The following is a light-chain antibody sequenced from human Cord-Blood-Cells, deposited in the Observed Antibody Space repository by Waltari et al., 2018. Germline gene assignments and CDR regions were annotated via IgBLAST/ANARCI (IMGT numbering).Light chain of an antibody. CDR2: DVS. J-gene: IGLJ2*01. CDR3: CSYAGSYDVV. V-gene: IGLV2-11*01. CDR1: RSDVGGYNY. Sequence: QSALTQPRSVSGSPGQSVTISCTGTRSDVGGYNYVSWYQQHPGNAPKLMIYDVSKRPSGVPDRFSGSKSGNTASLTISGLQAEDEADYYCCSYAGSYDVVFGGGTKLTVL.